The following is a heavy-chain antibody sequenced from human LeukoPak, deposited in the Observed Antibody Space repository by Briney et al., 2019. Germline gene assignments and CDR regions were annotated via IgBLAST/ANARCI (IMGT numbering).Heavy chain of an antibody. CDR3: ARVSKVGATANYFDY. D-gene: IGHD1-26*01. V-gene: IGHV4-34*01. CDR2: INHSGST. J-gene: IGHJ4*02. CDR1: GGSFSGYY. Sequence: SETLSLTCAVYGGSFSGYYWSWIRQPPGKGLEWIGEINHSGSTNYNPSLKSRVTISVDTSKNQFSLKLSSVTAADTAVYYCARVSKVGATANYFDYWGQGTLVTVSS.